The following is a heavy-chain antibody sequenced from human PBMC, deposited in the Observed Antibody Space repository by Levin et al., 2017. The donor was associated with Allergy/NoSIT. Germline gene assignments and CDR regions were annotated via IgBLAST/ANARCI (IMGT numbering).Heavy chain of an antibody. CDR3: AKDLGRRTYYGDYFDY. CDR2: ISGSGGST. V-gene: IGHV3-23*01. J-gene: IGHJ4*02. D-gene: IGHD4-17*01. Sequence: QAGGSLRLSCAASGFTFSSYAMSWVRQAPGKGLEWVSAISGSGGSTYYADSVKGRFTISRDNSKNTLYLQMNSLRAEDTAVYYCAKDLGRRTYYGDYFDYWGQGTLVTVSS. CDR1: GFTFSSYA.